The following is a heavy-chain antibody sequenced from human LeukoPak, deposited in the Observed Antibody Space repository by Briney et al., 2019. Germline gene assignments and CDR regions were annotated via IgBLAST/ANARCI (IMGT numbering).Heavy chain of an antibody. V-gene: IGHV5-10-1*01. J-gene: IGHJ4*02. CDR2: IDPSDSYT. CDR3: ARHGTYSEMAVVIDY. Sequence: GESLKISCKGSGYSFTSYWIGWVRQMPGKGLEWMGRIDPSDSYTNYSPSFQGHVTISADKSISTAYLQWSSLKASDTAMYYCARHGTYSEMAVVIDYWGQGTLVTVSS. CDR1: GYSFTSYW. D-gene: IGHD5-24*01.